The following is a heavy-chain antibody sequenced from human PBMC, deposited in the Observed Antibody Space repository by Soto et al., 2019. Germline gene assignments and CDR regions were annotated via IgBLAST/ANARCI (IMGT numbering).Heavy chain of an antibody. J-gene: IGHJ4*02. CDR3: AIDYGSGSYRFDY. V-gene: IGHV4-30-2*01. Sequence: QLQLQESVSGLVTPSQTLSLTCAVSGVSISSGDYSWSWIRQPPGEGLEWIGYIYHDGKTLYKPSLKRRVTISLDRSRHQFSLKLSSVTAADTAVYYCAIDYGSGSYRFDYWGQGTLVTVSS. CDR1: GVSISSGDYS. CDR2: IYHDGKT. D-gene: IGHD3-10*01.